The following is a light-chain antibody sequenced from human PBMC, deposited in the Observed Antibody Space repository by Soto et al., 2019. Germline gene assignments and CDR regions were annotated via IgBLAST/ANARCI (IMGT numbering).Light chain of an antibody. Sequence: QSALTQPASVSGSPGQSITISCTGTSSDVGGYNYVSWYQQHPGKAPKFMIYDVINRPSGVSNRFSGSKSGNTASLTISGLQAEDEADYYCCSYTTSNTRQIVFGTGTQLTVL. CDR2: DVI. J-gene: IGLJ1*01. CDR3: CSYTTSNTRQIV. V-gene: IGLV2-14*01. CDR1: SSDVGGYNY.